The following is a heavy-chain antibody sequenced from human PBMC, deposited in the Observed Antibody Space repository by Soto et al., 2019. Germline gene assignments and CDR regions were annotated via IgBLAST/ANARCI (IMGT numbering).Heavy chain of an antibody. CDR1: GYTFSSYG. D-gene: IGHD2-2*01. Sequence: QVQLVQSGAEVKKPGASVKVSCKASGYTFSSYGISWVRQAPGQGLEWMGWISANNANTNYAQNLQGRVTMTTDTSTNTAYMELRSLRSDDTAVYYCARDRSTSRPDRRSFDYWGQGTLVTVSS. CDR2: ISANNANT. V-gene: IGHV1-18*01. CDR3: ARDRSTSRPDRRSFDY. J-gene: IGHJ4*02.